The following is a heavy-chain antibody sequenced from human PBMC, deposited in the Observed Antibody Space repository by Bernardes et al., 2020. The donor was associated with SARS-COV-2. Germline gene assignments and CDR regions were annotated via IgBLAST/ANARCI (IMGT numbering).Heavy chain of an antibody. J-gene: IGHJ6*02. CDR1: GASISSSTYY. CDR2: IYFRGIT. D-gene: IGHD3-10*01. CDR3: ARGGIMVRGVTPPMDV. V-gene: IGHV4-39*01. Sequence: SETLSLTCTVSGASISSSTYYWGWVRQSPEKGLEWIGSIYFRGITYYNPPLESRVTMSIDRSKNQFSLNLTSVTATDTSVYYCARGGIMVRGVTPPMDVWGRGTTVIVS.